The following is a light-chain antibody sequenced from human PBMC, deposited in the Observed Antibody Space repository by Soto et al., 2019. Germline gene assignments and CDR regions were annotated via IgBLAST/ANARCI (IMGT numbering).Light chain of an antibody. CDR3: QQFDNLPLT. Sequence: DIQMTQSLSSLSASVGDRVTITCQANQDINNSLHWYQQRPGEAPKLLIYDASILEAGVPSRFSGGGFGTTFTHTISSVQPEDIGQYYCQQFDNLPLTFGGGTKVELK. CDR1: QDINNS. V-gene: IGKV1-33*01. J-gene: IGKJ4*01. CDR2: DAS.